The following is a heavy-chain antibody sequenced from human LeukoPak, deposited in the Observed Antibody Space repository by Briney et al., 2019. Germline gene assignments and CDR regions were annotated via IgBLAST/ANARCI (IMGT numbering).Heavy chain of an antibody. CDR1: GYTFTNYV. V-gene: IGHV1-18*01. CDR3: ARDPGYSGYDPFDY. J-gene: IGHJ4*02. CDR2: ISAYNGNT. D-gene: IGHD5-12*01. Sequence: ASVKVSCKASGYTFTNYVISWVRQAPGQGLEWMGWISAYNGNTNYAQKLQGRVTMTTDTSTSTAYMELRSLRSDDTAVYYCARDPGYSGYDPFDYWGQGTLVTVSS.